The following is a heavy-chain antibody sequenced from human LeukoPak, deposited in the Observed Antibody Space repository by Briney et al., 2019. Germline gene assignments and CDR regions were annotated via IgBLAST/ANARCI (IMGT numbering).Heavy chain of an antibody. D-gene: IGHD6-13*01. V-gene: IGHV4-59*01. CDR3: ARARAAAGIRDFDP. CDR1: GGSISSYY. CDR2: IYYSGST. J-gene: IGHJ5*02. Sequence: SETLSLTCTVSGGSISSYYWSWIRQPPGKGLEWIGYIYYSGSTNYNPSLKSRVTISVDTSKNQFSLKLSSVTAADTAVYYCARARAAAGIRDFDPWGQGTLVTVSS.